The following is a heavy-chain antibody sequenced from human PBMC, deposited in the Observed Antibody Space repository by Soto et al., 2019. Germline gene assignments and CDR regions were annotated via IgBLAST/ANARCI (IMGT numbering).Heavy chain of an antibody. D-gene: IGHD3-10*01. CDR1: GGSISSYY. CDR3: AMGSRRPYYYYGMDV. Sequence: XXTLSLAFTVSGGSISSYYWGWIPQPPGKGLEWIGYIYYSGSTNYNPSLKSRVTISVDTSKNQFSLKLSSATAADTAVYYCAMGSRRPYYYYGMDVWGQGTTVTVSS. CDR2: IYYSGST. J-gene: IGHJ6*02. V-gene: IGHV4-59*01.